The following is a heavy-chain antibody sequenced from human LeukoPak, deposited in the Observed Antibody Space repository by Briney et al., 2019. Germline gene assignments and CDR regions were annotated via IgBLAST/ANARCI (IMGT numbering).Heavy chain of an antibody. Sequence: ASVKVSCKDSGFIFTGYYIHWVRQAPGQGLEWMGWINPNSGDTSYAQKFQGWVTMTRDTSITTAYLELKNVTSDDTAVYYCSRPEKDAFDVWGQGTLVTVFS. J-gene: IGHJ3*01. CDR2: INPNSGDT. CDR1: GFIFTGYY. CDR3: SRPEKDAFDV. V-gene: IGHV1-2*04.